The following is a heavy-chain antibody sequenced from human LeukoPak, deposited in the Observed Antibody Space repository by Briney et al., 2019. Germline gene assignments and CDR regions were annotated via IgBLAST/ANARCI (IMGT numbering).Heavy chain of an antibody. V-gene: IGHV4-59*01. J-gene: IGHJ4*02. CDR2: IYYSGST. Sequence: SETLSLTCTVSGGSISSYYWSWIRQPPGKGLEWIGYIYYSGSTNYNPSLKSRVTISVDTSKNQFSLKLSSVTAADTAVYYCARDGGRLFDYWGQGTLVTVSS. CDR3: ARDGGRLFDY. D-gene: IGHD6-6*01. CDR1: GGSISSYY.